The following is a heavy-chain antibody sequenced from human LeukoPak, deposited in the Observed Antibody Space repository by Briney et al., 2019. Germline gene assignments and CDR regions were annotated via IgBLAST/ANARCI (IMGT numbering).Heavy chain of an antibody. D-gene: IGHD4/OR15-4a*01. CDR2: IDQGGSTK. J-gene: IGHJ3*01. Sequence: GRSLRLSCAASGFTFNTYWMSWVRQAPGKGLEWEANIDQGGSTKYYVDSLKGRFTMSRDNAKNSLYLQMNSQRTEDPAVSYGVRDKGGRSGAIYYDAFDVWGQGTMVTVSS. CDR3: VRDKGGRSGAIYYDAFDV. V-gene: IGHV3-7*01. CDR1: GFTFNTYW.